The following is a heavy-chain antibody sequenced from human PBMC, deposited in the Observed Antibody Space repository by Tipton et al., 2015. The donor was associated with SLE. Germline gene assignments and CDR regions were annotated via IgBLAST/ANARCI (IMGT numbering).Heavy chain of an antibody. J-gene: IGHJ6*03. Sequence: TLSLTCIVSGVSIGRRYYYWAWFRQPPGKGLEGIGTVYYSGSTYYNPSLKSRVTISVGTSTNQLSLRLTSVTAADTAVYYCTRQRGTAYYYYHMDVWGKGTTVTVSS. D-gene: IGHD3-16*01. CDR2: VYYSGST. V-gene: IGHV4-39*01. CDR3: TRQRGTAYYYYHMDV. CDR1: GVSIGRRYYY.